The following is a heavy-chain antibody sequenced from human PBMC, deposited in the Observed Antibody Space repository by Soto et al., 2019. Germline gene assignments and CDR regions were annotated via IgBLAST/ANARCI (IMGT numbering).Heavy chain of an antibody. D-gene: IGHD3-3*01. CDR2: IDPSDSYT. CDR3: ARHLRFLEWYHYYGMDV. V-gene: IGHV5-10-1*01. J-gene: IGHJ6*02. Sequence: GESLKISCKGSGYSFTSYWTSWVRQMPGKGLEWMGRIDPSDSYTNYSPSFQGHVTISADKSISTAYLQWSSLKASDTAMYYCARHLRFLEWYHYYGMDVWGQGTTVTVSS. CDR1: GYSFTSYW.